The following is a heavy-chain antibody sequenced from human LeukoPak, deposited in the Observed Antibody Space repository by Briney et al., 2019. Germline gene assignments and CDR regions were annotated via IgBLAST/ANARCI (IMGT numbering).Heavy chain of an antibody. J-gene: IGHJ4*02. Sequence: GGSLRLSCAASGFTFSSHWMSWVRQAPGKGLEWVANIKQDGSEKYYVDSVKGRFTISRDNAKNSLYLQMNSLRAEDTAVYYCARVGTPSGSYYFDYWGQGTLVTVSS. CDR3: ARVGTPSGSYYFDY. D-gene: IGHD1-26*01. CDR1: GFTFSSHW. V-gene: IGHV3-7*01. CDR2: IKQDGSEK.